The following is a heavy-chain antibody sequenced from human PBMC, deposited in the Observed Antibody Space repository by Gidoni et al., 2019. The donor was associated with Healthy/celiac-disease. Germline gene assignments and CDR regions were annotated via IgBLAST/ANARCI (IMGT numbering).Heavy chain of an antibody. CDR1: GASISSGSYS. V-gene: IGHV4-61*02. CDR3: ARNPSYYYYYYMDV. Sequence: QVQLQESGPGLVKPSQTLPLTCTASGASISSGSYSWSWIRQPAGKGLEWIGRIYTSWSTNYNPSLKSRVTISVDTSKNQFSLKLSSVTAADTAVYYCARNPSYYYYYYMDVWGKGTTVTVSS. J-gene: IGHJ6*03. CDR2: IYTSWST.